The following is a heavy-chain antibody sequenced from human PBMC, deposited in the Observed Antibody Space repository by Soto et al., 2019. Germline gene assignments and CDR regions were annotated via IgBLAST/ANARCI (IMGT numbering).Heavy chain of an antibody. J-gene: IGHJ6*02. D-gene: IGHD3-3*01. V-gene: IGHV4-34*01. CDR3: ARCAYYDFWSGPRGNGMDV. CDR2: INHSGST. Sequence: PSETLSLTCAVYGGSLSGYYWSWIRQPPGKGLEWIGEINHSGSTNYNPSLKSRVTISVDTSKNQFSLKLSSVTAADTAVYYCARCAYYDFWSGPRGNGMDVWGQGTTVT. CDR1: GGSLSGYY.